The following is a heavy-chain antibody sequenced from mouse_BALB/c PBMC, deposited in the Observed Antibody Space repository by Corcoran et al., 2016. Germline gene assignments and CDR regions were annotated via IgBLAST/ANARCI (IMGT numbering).Heavy chain of an antibody. V-gene: IGHV1S29*02. CDR1: GYTFTDYN. CDR2: IYPYNGGT. J-gene: IGHJ1*01. CDR3: ARGGNYYGSGWYFDV. D-gene: IGHD1-1*01. Sequence: EVQLQQSGPELVKPGASVKISCKASGYTFTDYNMHWVKQSHGKRLEWIGYIYPYNGGTGYNQKFKSKATLTVDNSSSTAYMELRSLTSEDSAVYYCARGGNYYGSGWYFDVCGAGTTVTVSS.